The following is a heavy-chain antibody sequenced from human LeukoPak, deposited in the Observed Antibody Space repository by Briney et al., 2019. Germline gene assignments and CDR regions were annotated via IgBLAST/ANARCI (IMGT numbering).Heavy chain of an antibody. CDR3: ARNDYGDYYYYYGMDV. J-gene: IGHJ6*02. CDR2: INPNSGGT. V-gene: IGHV1-2*02. CDR1: GYTFTGYY. D-gene: IGHD4-17*01. Sequence: ASVKVSCKASGYTFTGYYMHWVRQAPGQGLEWMGWINPNSGGTNYAQKFQGRVTMTRDTPISTAYMELSRLRSDDTAVYYCARNDYGDYYYYYGMDVWGQGTTVTVSS.